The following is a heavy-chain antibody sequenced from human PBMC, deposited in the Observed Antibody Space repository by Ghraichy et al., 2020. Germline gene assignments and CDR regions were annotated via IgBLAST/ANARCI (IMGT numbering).Heavy chain of an antibody. Sequence: SGPTLVKPTQTLTLTCTFSGFSLSTSGAGVGWIRQPPGKALEWLAVIYWDDDKRNSPSLKSRLTITKDTSKNQVVLAVTNMDPVDTATYYCAHYYDGSAEAAFDIWGQGTMVTVSS. CDR3: AHYYDGSAEAAFDI. V-gene: IGHV2-5*02. J-gene: IGHJ3*02. CDR1: GFSLSTSGAG. CDR2: IYWDDDK. D-gene: IGHD3-22*01.